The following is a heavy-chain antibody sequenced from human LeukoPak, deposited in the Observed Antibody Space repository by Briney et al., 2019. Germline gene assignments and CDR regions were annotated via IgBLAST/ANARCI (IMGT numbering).Heavy chain of an antibody. CDR3: ANSGGYGLIDC. Sequence: SETLSLTCAVSGVSISGSGHYWGWLRQPPGTGLEWIGNIYDSGSTYYNASLQSRVTISIDTSKNQFSLRLNSVTAADTAMYYCANSGGYGLIDCWGQGTLVTVSS. V-gene: IGHV4-39*01. CDR1: GVSISGSGHY. CDR2: IYDSGST. D-gene: IGHD1-26*01. J-gene: IGHJ4*02.